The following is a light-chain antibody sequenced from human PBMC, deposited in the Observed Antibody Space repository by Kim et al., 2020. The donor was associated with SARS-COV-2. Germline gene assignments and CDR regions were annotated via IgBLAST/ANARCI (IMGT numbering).Light chain of an antibody. J-gene: IGLJ3*02. CDR1: GGHSTYL. CDR2: LERSGSY. CDR3: ETWDSNSLV. Sequence: STVKLTCTLSGGHSTYLIAWHQQQPGKAPRYLMRLERSGSYNKGSGVPDRFSGSSSGADRYLTISNLQSEDEADYYCETWDSNSLVFGGGTQLTVL. V-gene: IGLV4-60*03.